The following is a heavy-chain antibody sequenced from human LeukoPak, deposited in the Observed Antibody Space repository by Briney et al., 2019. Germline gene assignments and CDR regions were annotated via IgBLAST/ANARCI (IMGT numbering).Heavy chain of an antibody. Sequence: GGSLRLSCAASGFTFSSYAMSWVRQAPGKGLEWVSAISGSGGSTYYADSVKGRFTISRDNSKNTLYLQMNSLRAEDTAVYYCAKDPVQQQLVHPAYWGQGTLVTVSS. CDR3: AKDPVQQQLVHPAY. CDR1: GFTFSSYA. V-gene: IGHV3-23*01. J-gene: IGHJ4*02. D-gene: IGHD6-13*01. CDR2: ISGSGGST.